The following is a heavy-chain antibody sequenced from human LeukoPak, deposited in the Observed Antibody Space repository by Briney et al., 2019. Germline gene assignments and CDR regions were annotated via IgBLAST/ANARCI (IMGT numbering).Heavy chain of an antibody. J-gene: IGHJ4*02. V-gene: IGHV4-59*08. D-gene: IGHD3-16*02. CDR3: ARHHYDYVWGSYRFDY. CDR2: IYYSGST. Sequence: PSETLSLTCTVSGGSISSYYWSWIRQPPGKGLEWLGYIYYSGSTNYNPSLKSRVTISVDTSKNQFSLKLSSVTAADTAVYYCARHHYDYVWGSYRFDYWGQGTLVTVSS. CDR1: GGSISSYY.